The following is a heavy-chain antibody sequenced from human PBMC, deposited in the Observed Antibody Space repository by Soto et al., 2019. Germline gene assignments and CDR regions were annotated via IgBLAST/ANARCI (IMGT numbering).Heavy chain of an antibody. CDR3: ARGRFAWIQLWLFDY. CDR1: GYTFTSYA. CDR2: INAGNGNT. Sequence: ASVKVSCKASGYTFTSYAMHWVRQAPGQRLEWMGWINAGNGNTKYSQKFQGRVTITRDTSASTAYMELRGLRSDDTAVYYCARGRFAWIQLWLFDYWGQGTRVTVSS. V-gene: IGHV1-3*01. D-gene: IGHD5-18*01. J-gene: IGHJ4*02.